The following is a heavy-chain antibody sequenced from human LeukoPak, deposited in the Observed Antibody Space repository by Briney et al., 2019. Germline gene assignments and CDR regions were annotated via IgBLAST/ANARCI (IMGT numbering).Heavy chain of an antibody. Sequence: SETLSLTCTVSRGSTTSSSWRCIRQPPGEGLWWIGYIYYSGRTKYNPSLKSRVTISVDTSKNQFSLKLSSVTAADTAVYYCAFERVAVAGFDYWGQGTLVTVSS. J-gene: IGHJ4*02. CDR2: IYYSGRT. CDR3: AFERVAVAGFDY. V-gene: IGHV4-59*01. D-gene: IGHD6-19*01. CDR1: RGSTTSSS.